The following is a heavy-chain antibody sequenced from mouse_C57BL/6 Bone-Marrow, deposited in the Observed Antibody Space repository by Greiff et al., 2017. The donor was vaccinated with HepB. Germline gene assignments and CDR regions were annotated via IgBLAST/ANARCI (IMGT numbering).Heavy chain of an antibody. CDR1: GYAFSSSW. D-gene: IGHD1-1*01. J-gene: IGHJ2*01. V-gene: IGHV1-82*01. CDR3: ASRVTTVVSYFDY. Sequence: QVQLQQSGPELVKPGASVKISCKASGYAFSSSWMNWVKQRPGKGLEWIGRIYPGDGDTNYNGKFKGKATLTADKSSSTAYMQLSSLTSEDSAVYFCASRVTTVVSYFDYWGQGTTLTVPS. CDR2: IYPGDGDT.